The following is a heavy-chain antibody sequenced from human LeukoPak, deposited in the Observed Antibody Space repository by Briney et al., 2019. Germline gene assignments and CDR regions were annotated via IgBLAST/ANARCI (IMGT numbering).Heavy chain of an antibody. CDR2: ISSSRSFI. D-gene: IGHD3-10*01. CDR3: ARVVVVRGVIPSSPMDY. V-gene: IGHV3-21*01. CDR1: GFTFSSYS. Sequence: GGSLRLSCAASGFTFSSYSMSWVRQAPGKGLEWVSSISSSRSFIYYADSVKGRFTISRDNAKNSLYLQMNSLRAEDTAVYYCARVVVVRGVIPSSPMDYWGQGTLVTVSS. J-gene: IGHJ4*02.